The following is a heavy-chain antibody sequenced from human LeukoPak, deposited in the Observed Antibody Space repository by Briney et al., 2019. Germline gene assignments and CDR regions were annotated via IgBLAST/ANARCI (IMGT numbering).Heavy chain of an antibody. CDR1: GGTFSSYA. D-gene: IGHD5-24*01. CDR2: IIPTLGIA. V-gene: IGHV1-69*04. CDR3: ARDLGDGYNSGYFDY. J-gene: IGHJ4*02. Sequence: ASVKVSCKASGGTFSSYAISWVRQAPGQGLEWMGRIIPTLGIANYAQKFQGRVTITADKSTSTAYMELSSLRSEDTAVYYCARDLGDGYNSGYFDYWGQGTLVTVSS.